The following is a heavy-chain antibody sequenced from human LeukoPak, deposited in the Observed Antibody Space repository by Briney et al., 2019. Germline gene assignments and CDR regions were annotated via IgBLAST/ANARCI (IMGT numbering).Heavy chain of an antibody. CDR3: ARFTGPDVGYCSGGSCYLDY. D-gene: IGHD2-15*01. CDR2: ISAYYGNT. CDR1: GYTFTSYG. V-gene: IGHV1-18*01. Sequence: ASVKVSCQASGYTFTSYGISWVRQAPGHGLEWMGWISAYYGNTNYAQKLQGRVTMTTDTSTSTAYMELRSLRSDDTAVYYCARFTGPDVGYCSGGSCYLDYWGQGTLVTVSS. J-gene: IGHJ4*02.